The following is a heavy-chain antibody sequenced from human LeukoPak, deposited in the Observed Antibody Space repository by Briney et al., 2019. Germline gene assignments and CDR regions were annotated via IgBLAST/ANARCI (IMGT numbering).Heavy chain of an antibody. CDR3: ARVSSTVTTLYYYYMDV. V-gene: IGHV1-18*01. CDR2: ISAYNGNT. Sequence: ASVRVCCTASGYTFTSYGISWVRQAPGQGLEGMGWISAYNGNTNYAQKLQGRVTMTTDTSTSTAYMELRSLRSDDTAVYYCARVSSTVTTLYYYYMDVWGKGTTVTVSS. D-gene: IGHD4-17*01. CDR1: GYTFTSYG. J-gene: IGHJ6*03.